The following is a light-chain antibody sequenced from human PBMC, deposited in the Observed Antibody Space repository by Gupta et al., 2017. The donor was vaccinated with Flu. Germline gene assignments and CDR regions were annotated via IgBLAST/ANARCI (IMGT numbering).Light chain of an antibody. CDR1: QSLVHSNGNTY. Sequence: DVVMTQSPLSLPVTLGQPASISCRSSQSLVHSNGNTYLTWFQQRPGQSPRRLIYRVSNRDSGVPDRFSGSGSGTDFTLKISRVEAEDVGVYYCLQGTHWPTFSQGTKVEIK. CDR2: RVS. CDR3: LQGTHWPT. J-gene: IGKJ1*01. V-gene: IGKV2-30*02.